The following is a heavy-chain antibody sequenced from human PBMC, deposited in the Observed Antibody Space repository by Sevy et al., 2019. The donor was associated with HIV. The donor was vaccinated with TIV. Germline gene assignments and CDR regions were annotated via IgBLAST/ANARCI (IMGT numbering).Heavy chain of an antibody. CDR1: GFTFSSYA. V-gene: IGHV3-23*01. J-gene: IGHJ3*02. CDR3: AKDIPDYYYSSGYYDDAFDI. Sequence: GGSLRLSCAASGFTFSSYAMSWVRQAPGKGLEWVSAISGSGGSTYYADSVKGPFTISRDNSKKTLYLQMNSLRAEYTAVYYCAKDIPDYYYSSGYYDDAFDIWGQGTMVTVSS. D-gene: IGHD3-22*01. CDR2: ISGSGGST.